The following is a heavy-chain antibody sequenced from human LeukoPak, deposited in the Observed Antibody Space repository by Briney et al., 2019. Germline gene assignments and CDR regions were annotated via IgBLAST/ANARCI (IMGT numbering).Heavy chain of an antibody. J-gene: IGHJ4*02. CDR2: VSGSGGST. CDR3: AKVNHIVVVTALYFDY. D-gene: IGHD2-21*02. CDR1: GFTFSSYA. V-gene: IGHV3-23*01. Sequence: GGSLRLSCAASGFTFSSYAMSWVRQAPGKELEWVSAVSGSGGSTYYADSVKGRFTISRDNSKNTLYLQMNSLRAEDTAVYYCAKVNHIVVVTALYFDYWGQGTLVTVSS.